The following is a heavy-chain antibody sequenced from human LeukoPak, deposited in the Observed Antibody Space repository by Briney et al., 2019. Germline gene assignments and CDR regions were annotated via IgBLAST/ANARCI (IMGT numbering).Heavy chain of an antibody. V-gene: IGHV1-2*02. CDR3: ARGRKMAAAGTESPALFDY. J-gene: IGHJ4*02. Sequence: GASVKVSCKASGYTFTAYYMHWVRQAPGQGLEWMGWINPNRGDTSYEQKFQGRVTMTRDTSISTAYMELNSLTSDDTAAYYCARGRKMAAAGTESPALFDYWGQGTLVAVSS. D-gene: IGHD6-13*01. CDR1: GYTFTAYY. CDR2: INPNRGDT.